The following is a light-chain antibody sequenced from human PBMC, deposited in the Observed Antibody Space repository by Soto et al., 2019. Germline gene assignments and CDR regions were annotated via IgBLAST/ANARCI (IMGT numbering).Light chain of an antibody. V-gene: IGKV3-20*01. CDR2: GAS. CDR3: QQYGSSPPYT. Sequence: EIVLTQSPGTLSLSPGERATLSCRASQSVSSSYLAWYQQKPGQAPRLLIYGASSRATCIPDRLSGSGSGTDFSLTISRLESDDCAVYYCQQYGSSPPYTFGQGTKVEIK. CDR1: QSVSSSY. J-gene: IGKJ2*01.